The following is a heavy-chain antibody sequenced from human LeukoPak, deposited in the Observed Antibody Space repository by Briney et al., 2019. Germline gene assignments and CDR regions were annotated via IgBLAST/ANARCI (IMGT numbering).Heavy chain of an antibody. CDR3: ARGGDTSYYFDY. CDR2: INHSGST. D-gene: IGHD3-10*01. J-gene: IGHJ4*02. Sequence: SETLSLTCAVYGGSFSGYCWSWIRQPPGKGLEWIGEINHSGSTNYNPSLKSRVTISVDTSKNQFSLKLSSVTAADTAVYYCARGGDTSYYFDYWGQGTLVTVSS. V-gene: IGHV4-34*01. CDR1: GGSFSGYC.